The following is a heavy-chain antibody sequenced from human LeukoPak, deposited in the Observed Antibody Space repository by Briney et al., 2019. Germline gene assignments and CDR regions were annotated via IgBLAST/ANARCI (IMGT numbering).Heavy chain of an antibody. Sequence: GGSLRLSCAASGFTFNTYGMHWVRQAPGKGLEWVAAIWYDGSNKYFADSVKGRFTISRDNSKNSLYLQMNSLRAEDTAMYYCARALYSYGVLDYWGHGTLVSVSS. J-gene: IGHJ4*01. CDR2: IWYDGSNK. CDR1: GFTFNTYG. CDR3: ARALYSYGVLDY. V-gene: IGHV3-33*01. D-gene: IGHD5-18*01.